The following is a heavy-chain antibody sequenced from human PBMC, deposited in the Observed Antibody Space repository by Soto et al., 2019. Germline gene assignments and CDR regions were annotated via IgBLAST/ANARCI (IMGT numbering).Heavy chain of an antibody. CDR3: TTDFGDYHPLDY. CDR1: GITFSGYA. CDR2: IKSKTDGGTT. V-gene: IGHV3-15*07. Sequence: PGGSLRLSCAASGITFSGYAMHWVRQAPGKGLEWVGRIKSKTDGGTTDYAAPVKGRFTISRDDSKNTLYLQMNSLKTEDTAVYYCTTDFGDYHPLDYWGQGTLVTVSS. J-gene: IGHJ4*02. D-gene: IGHD4-17*01.